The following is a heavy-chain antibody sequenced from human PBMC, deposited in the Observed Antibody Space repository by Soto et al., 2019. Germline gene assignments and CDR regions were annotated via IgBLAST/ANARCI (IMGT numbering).Heavy chain of an antibody. D-gene: IGHD1-26*01. CDR1: GGTFSTYA. Sequence: VQLEQSGGEVKQPRSSVRVSCKTSGGTFSTYAINWVRQARGQGVECMGAVIPLFGTADNSQKFQGRVTITADESTSTAYMELSSLRFDDTAVYFCARPKGISRSSYYDFDFGGQGTLVTVSS. V-gene: IGHV1-69*01. CDR2: VIPLFGTA. CDR3: ARPKGISRSSYYDFDF. J-gene: IGHJ4*02.